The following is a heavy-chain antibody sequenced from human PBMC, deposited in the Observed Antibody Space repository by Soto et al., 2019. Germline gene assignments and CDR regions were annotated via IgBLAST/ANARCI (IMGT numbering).Heavy chain of an antibody. CDR2: IYYSGST. Sequence: SETLSLTCTVSGGSISSGDYYWSWIRQPPGKGLEWIGYIYYSGSTYYNPSLKSRVTLSVDPSRGQFSLQLNSVTAADTAVYDCARHRGMAAPFGYWGQGTLVTVSS. CDR3: ARHRGMAAPFGY. J-gene: IGHJ4*02. CDR1: GGSISSGDYY. V-gene: IGHV4-30-4*01. D-gene: IGHD6-13*01.